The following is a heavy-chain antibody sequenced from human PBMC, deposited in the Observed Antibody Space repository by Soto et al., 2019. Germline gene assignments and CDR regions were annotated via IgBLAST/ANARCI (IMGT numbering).Heavy chain of an antibody. CDR3: AKRSSSSTFDY. J-gene: IGHJ4*02. D-gene: IGHD6-6*01. V-gene: IGHV3-23*01. CDR1: GFTFSSYA. Sequence: EVQLLESGGGLVQPGESLRLSCAASGFTFSSYAMSWVRQAPGEGLEWVSVISGRDESTYYADSVKGRFTISRDNSKNTLYLQMNSLRAADTAVYYGAKRSSSSTFDYWGQGTLVTVSS. CDR2: ISGRDEST.